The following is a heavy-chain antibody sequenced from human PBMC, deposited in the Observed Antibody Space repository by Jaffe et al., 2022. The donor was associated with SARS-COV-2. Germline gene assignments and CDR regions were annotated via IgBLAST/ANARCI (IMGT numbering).Heavy chain of an antibody. J-gene: IGHJ4*02. D-gene: IGHD3-3*01. V-gene: IGHV3-15*01. CDR1: GFTFSNAW. CDR2: IKSKTDGGTT. Sequence: EVQLVESGGGLVKPGGSLRLSCAASGFTFSNAWMSWVRQAPGKGLEWVGRIKSKTDGGTTDYAAPVKGRFTISRDDSKNTLYLQMNSLKTEDTAVYYCTTDWASNYDFWSGYPFDYWGQGTLVTVSS. CDR3: TTDWASNYDFWSGYPFDY.